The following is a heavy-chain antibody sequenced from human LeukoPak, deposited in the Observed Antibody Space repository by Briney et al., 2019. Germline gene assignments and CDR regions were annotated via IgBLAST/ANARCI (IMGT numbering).Heavy chain of an antibody. CDR2: INPNSGDT. J-gene: IGHJ4*02. D-gene: IGHD3-9*01. Sequence: GASVKVSCKASGYTFTAYYIHWVRQAPGQGLEWMGWINPNSGDTNCAQKFQGRVTMTRDTSISTAYMELGRLKSDDTALYYCAGGMTGGDYWGQGTLVTVPS. CDR1: GYTFTAYY. CDR3: AGGMTGGDY. V-gene: IGHV1-2*02.